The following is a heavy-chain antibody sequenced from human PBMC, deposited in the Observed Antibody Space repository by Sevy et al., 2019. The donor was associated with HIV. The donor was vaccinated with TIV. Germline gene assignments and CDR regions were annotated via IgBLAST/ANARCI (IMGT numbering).Heavy chain of an antibody. Sequence: VKVSCKASGGTFSSYAISWVRQAPGQGLEWMGGIIPIFGTANYAQKFQGRVTITADESTSTAYMELSSLRSEDTAVYYCARVGRDYYDSSPYNYYYGMDVWGQGTTVTVSS. D-gene: IGHD3-22*01. V-gene: IGHV1-69*13. CDR3: ARVGRDYYDSSPYNYYYGMDV. CDR1: GGTFSSYA. J-gene: IGHJ6*02. CDR2: IIPIFGTA.